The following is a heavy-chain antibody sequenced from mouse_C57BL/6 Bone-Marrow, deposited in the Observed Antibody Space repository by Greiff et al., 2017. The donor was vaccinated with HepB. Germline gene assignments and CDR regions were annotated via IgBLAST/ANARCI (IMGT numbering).Heavy chain of an antibody. Sequence: EVHLVESGPGLVKPSQSLSLTCSVTGYSITSGYYWNWIRQLPGNKLEWMGYISYDGSNNYNPSLKNRISITRDTSTNQFFLKLNSVTTEDTATYCCAITTVVATDYWGQGTSVTVSS. J-gene: IGHJ4*01. CDR2: ISYDGSN. D-gene: IGHD1-1*01. CDR1: GYSITSGYY. CDR3: AITTVVATDY. V-gene: IGHV3-6*01.